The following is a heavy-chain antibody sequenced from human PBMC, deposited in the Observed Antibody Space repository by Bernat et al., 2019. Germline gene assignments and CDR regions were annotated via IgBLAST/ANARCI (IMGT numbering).Heavy chain of an antibody. J-gene: IGHJ4*02. Sequence: EVQLVESGGGLVQPGGSLKLSCAASGFTFSGSAMHWVRQASGKGLEWVGRIRSKANSSATAYAASVKGRFTISRADSKNTAYLQMNSLKTGDTAVYYCTGFDYWGQGALVTVSS. CDR1: GFTFSGSA. V-gene: IGHV3-73*01. CDR2: IRSKANSSAT. CDR3: TGFDY.